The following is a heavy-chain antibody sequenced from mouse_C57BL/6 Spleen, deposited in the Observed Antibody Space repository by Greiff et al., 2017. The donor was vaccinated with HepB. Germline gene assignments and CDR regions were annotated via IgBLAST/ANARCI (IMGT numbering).Heavy chain of an antibody. Sequence: EVHVVESGGDLVKPGGSLKLSCAASGFTFSSYGMSWVRQTPDKRLEWVATISSGGSYTYYPDSVKGRFTISRDNAKNTLYLQMSSLKSEDTAMYYCARHDGNYLLAWFAYWGQGTLVTVSA. CDR2: ISSGGSYT. CDR1: GFTFSSYG. D-gene: IGHD2-1*01. J-gene: IGHJ3*01. CDR3: ARHDGNYLLAWFAY. V-gene: IGHV5-6*01.